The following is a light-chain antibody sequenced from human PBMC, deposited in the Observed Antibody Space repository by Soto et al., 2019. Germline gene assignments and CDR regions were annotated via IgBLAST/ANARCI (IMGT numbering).Light chain of an antibody. CDR2: DVS. J-gene: IGLJ1*01. CDR1: SSDVGDDNY. V-gene: IGLV2-11*01. Sequence: QSVLTQPRSVSGSPGQSVTISCTGISSDVGDDNYVSWYQQHPGKAPKLMIYDVSKRPSGVPDRFSGSTSGNTASLTISGLQAEDEADYYCCSYAGTYTSFDVFGTGTKLTVL. CDR3: CSYAGTYTSFDV.